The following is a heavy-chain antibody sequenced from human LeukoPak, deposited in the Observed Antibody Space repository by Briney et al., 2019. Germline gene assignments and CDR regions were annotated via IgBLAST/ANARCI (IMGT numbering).Heavy chain of an antibody. CDR2: FDPEDGET. CDR3: ATALAHHREIKWLGIDY. Sequence: ASVKASCKVSGYTLTELSMHWVRQAPGKGLEWMGGFDPEDGETIYAQKFQGRVTMTEDTSTDTAYMELSSLRSEDTAVYYCATALAHHREIKWLGIDYWGQGTLVTVSS. V-gene: IGHV1-24*01. CDR1: GYTLTELS. J-gene: IGHJ4*02. D-gene: IGHD5-12*01.